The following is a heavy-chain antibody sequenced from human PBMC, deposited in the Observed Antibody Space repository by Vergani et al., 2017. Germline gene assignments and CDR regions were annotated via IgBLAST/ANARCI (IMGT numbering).Heavy chain of an antibody. Sequence: QVQLVESGGGVVQPGRSLRLSCAASGFRFSSYGMNWVRQAPGKGLEWVAVIWYDGSNKYYADSVKGRFTISRDNSQNTVNLQMNSLRVDDTAVYYCAKELGGCNSISCSGYMDVWGKGTTVTV. CDR2: IWYDGSNK. J-gene: IGHJ6*03. CDR1: GFRFSSYG. CDR3: AKELGGCNSISCSGYMDV. V-gene: IGHV3-33*06. D-gene: IGHD2/OR15-2a*01.